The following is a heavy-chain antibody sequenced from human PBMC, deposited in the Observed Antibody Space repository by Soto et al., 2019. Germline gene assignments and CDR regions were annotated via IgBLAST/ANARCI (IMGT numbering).Heavy chain of an antibody. CDR2: IRSKAYGGTT. V-gene: IGHV3-49*03. D-gene: IGHD3-22*01. CDR1: GFTFGDYA. Sequence: GGSLRLSCTASGFTFGDYAMSWFRQAPGKGLEWVGFIRSKAYGGTTEYAASVKGRFTISRDDSKSIAYLQMNSLKTEDTAVYYCTRVVISFKIYYYGMDVWGQGTTVTVSS. J-gene: IGHJ6*02. CDR3: TRVVISFKIYYYGMDV.